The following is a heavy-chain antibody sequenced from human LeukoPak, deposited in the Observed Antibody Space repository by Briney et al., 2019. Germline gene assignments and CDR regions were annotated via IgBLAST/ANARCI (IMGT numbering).Heavy chain of an antibody. Sequence: PGGSLRLSCAASGFTFSSYGMHWVRQAPGKGLEWVAVISYDGSNKYYADSVKGRFTISRDNSENTLYLQMNSLRAEDTAVYYCAKDRRDCSGGSCYGGAFDIWGQGTMVTVSS. D-gene: IGHD2-15*01. CDR1: GFTFSSYG. V-gene: IGHV3-30*18. J-gene: IGHJ3*02. CDR3: AKDRRDCSGGSCYGGAFDI. CDR2: ISYDGSNK.